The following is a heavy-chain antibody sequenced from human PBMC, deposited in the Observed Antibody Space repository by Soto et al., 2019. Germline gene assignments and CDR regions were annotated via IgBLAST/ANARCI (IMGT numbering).Heavy chain of an antibody. J-gene: IGHJ5*02. CDR2: IFYSGST. CDR1: VSSISISSCY. D-gene: IGHD3-3*02. Sequence: PSATLSLTCTFAVSSISISSCYWGWDCQPPGKGLDWIGSIFYSGSTYYNPSLKSRFTISVDTSKNQFSLKLSSLTAADTAVYYCASPKIAFYNWFDPWGQGTLVTVS. CDR3: ASPKIAFYNWFDP. V-gene: IGHV4-39*01.